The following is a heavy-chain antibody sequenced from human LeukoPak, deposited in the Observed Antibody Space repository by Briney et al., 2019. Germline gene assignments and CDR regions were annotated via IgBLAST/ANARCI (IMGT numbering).Heavy chain of an antibody. Sequence: ASVKVSCKASGYTFTGYYMHWVRQAPGQGLEWMGRINPNSGGTNYAQKFQGRVTMTRDTSISTAYMGLSRLRSDDTAVYYCARSDSSGYYLGYWGQGTLVTVSS. D-gene: IGHD3-22*01. J-gene: IGHJ4*02. CDR1: GYTFTGYY. CDR3: ARSDSSGYYLGY. CDR2: INPNSGGT. V-gene: IGHV1-2*06.